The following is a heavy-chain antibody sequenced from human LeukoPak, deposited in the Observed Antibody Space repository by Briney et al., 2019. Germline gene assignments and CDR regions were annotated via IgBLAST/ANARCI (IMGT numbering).Heavy chain of an antibody. CDR1: GFTFSNYW. Sequence: PGGSLRLSCAASGFTFSNYWMSWVRQAPGKGLEWVANIKQDGSEKYYVDSVKGRFTISRDNAQNSLYLQMNSLRAEDTAVYYCARDPMVRGVRPDYWGQGTLVTVSP. V-gene: IGHV3-7*03. CDR2: IKQDGSEK. D-gene: IGHD3-10*01. J-gene: IGHJ4*02. CDR3: ARDPMVRGVRPDY.